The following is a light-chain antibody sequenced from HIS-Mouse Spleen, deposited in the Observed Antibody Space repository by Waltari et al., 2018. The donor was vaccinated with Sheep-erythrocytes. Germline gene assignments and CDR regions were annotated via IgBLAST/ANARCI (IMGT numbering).Light chain of an antibody. CDR3: CSYAGSYNHV. Sequence: QSALTQPRSVSGSPGQSVTIACTGTSSDVGGYHYVSLYQQHPGKAPKLMIYDVSKRPSGLPDRFSGSKSGNTASLTISGLQAEDEADYYCCSYAGSYNHVFATGTKVTVL. V-gene: IGLV2-11*01. CDR2: DVS. CDR1: SSDVGGYHY. J-gene: IGLJ1*01.